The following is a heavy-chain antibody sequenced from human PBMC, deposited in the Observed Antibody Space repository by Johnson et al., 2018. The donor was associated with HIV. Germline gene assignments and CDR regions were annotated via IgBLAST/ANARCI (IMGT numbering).Heavy chain of an antibody. CDR3: ASGVTARAPVFM. V-gene: IGHV3-30*04. CDR1: GFTLSRYA. D-gene: IGHD6-6*01. Sequence: QVQLVESGGGVVQPGRSLRISCAASGFTLSRYAVHWVRQAPGKGLDWVAVISDDGSNKYYADSVEGRFTISRVNSKNTRYLQMNILRPEDTAVYYCASGVTARAPVFMWGQGTMVTVSS. CDR2: ISDDGSNK. J-gene: IGHJ3*02.